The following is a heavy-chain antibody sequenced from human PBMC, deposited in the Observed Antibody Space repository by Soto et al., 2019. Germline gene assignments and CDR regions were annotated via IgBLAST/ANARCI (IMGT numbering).Heavy chain of an antibody. V-gene: IGHV1-69*01. CDR2: IIPLFGTA. D-gene: IGHD2-8*01. Sequence: QVQLVQSGADVKKPGSSVKVSCQASGVTFSSETLGCVRQAPGQGLEWVGGIIPLFGTASYAQKLQGRVTITADDSKSTVSMELSSLRSADPAVYFCATKLGESPASPLDAWSQGTLVTVSS. J-gene: IGHJ1*01. CDR3: ATKLGESPASPLDA. CDR1: GVTFSSET.